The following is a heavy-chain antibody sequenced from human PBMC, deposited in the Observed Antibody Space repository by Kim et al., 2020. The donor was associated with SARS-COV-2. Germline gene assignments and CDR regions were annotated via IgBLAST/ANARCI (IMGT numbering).Heavy chain of an antibody. V-gene: IGHV1-2*02. D-gene: IGHD3-3*01. CDR1: GYTFTGYY. J-gene: IGHJ6*02. Sequence: ASVKVSCKASGYTFTGYYMHWVRQAPGQGLEWMGWINPNSGGTNYAQKFQGRVTMTRDTSISTAYMELSRLRSDDTAVYYCATCTIFGVVIHPGYGMDVWGQGTTVTVSS. CDR3: ATCTIFGVVIHPGYGMDV. CDR2: INPNSGGT.